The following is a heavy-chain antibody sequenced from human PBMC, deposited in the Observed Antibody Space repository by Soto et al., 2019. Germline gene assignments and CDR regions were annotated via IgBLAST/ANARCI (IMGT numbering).Heavy chain of an antibody. J-gene: IGHJ5*02. D-gene: IGHD5-12*01. V-gene: IGHV4-34*01. CDR2: INHSGST. CDR1: GGSFSGYY. Sequence: SETLSVTCAVYGGSFSGYYWSWIRQPPGKGLEWIGEINHSGSTNYNPSLKSRVTISVDTSKNQFSLKLSSVTAADTAVYYCASWSYDYWFDPWGQGTLVTVS. CDR3: ASWSYDYWFDP.